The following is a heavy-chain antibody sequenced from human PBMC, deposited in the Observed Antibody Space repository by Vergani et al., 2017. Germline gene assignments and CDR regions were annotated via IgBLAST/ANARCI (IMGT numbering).Heavy chain of an antibody. CDR3: ARHIGPNYYDSSGYSYYFDY. D-gene: IGHD3-22*01. CDR2: IYPGDSDT. CDR1: GYSFTSYW. J-gene: IGHJ4*02. Sequence: EVPLVQSGAEVKKPGESLKISCKGSGYSFTSYWIGWVRQMPGKGLEWMGIIYPGDSDTRYSPSFQGQVTISADKSISTAYLQWSSLKASDTAMYYCARHIGPNYYDSSGYSYYFDYWGQGTLVTVSS. V-gene: IGHV5-51*01.